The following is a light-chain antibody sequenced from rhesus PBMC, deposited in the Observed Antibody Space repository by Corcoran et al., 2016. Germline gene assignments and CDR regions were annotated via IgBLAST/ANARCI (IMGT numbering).Light chain of an antibody. J-gene: IGKJ2*01. CDR3: LQYSSSPYS. CDR1: QSISSW. CDR2: KAS. V-gene: IGKV1-22*01. Sequence: DIQMTQSPSSLSASVGDTVTITCRASQSISSWLAWYQQKLGKAPKCLIYKASSLQSGVPSRFSGSGSGTDFTLTISSLQPEDFATYYCLQYSSSPYSFGQGTKVEIK.